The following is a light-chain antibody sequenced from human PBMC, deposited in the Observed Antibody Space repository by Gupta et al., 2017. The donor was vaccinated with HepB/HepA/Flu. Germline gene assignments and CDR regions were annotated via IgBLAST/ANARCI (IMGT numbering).Light chain of an antibody. V-gene: IGLV2-23*02. CDR3: CSYAGSSTV. J-gene: IGLJ2*01. Sequence: QSALTQPASVSGSPGQSITISCTGTSSDGGSYNLVSWYQQHPGKAPKLMIYEVRKRPSGVSNRFCGSKSVNTASLTISGLQAEDEADYCCCSYAGSSTVFGGGTKLTVL. CDR2: EVR. CDR1: SSDGGSYNL.